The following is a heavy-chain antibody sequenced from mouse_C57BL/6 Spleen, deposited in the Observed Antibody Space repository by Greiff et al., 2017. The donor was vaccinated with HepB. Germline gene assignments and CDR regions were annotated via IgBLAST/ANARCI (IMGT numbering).Heavy chain of an antibody. J-gene: IGHJ4*01. CDR2: INPSSGYT. Sequence: VKLMESGAELARPGASVKMSCKASGYTFTSYTMHWVKQRPGQGLEWIGYINPSSGYTKYNQKFKDKATLTADKSSSTAYMQLSSLTSEDSAVYYCARDDYGAMDYWGQGTSVTVSS. CDR1: GYTFTSYT. V-gene: IGHV1-4*01. D-gene: IGHD2-4*01. CDR3: ARDDYGAMDY.